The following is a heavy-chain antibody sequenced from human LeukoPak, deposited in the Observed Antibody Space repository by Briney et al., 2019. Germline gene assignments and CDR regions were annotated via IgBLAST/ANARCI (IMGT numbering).Heavy chain of an antibody. V-gene: IGHV1-18*01. J-gene: IGHJ2*01. CDR1: GYSFSNYG. D-gene: IGHD4-17*01. CDR2: ISAYNGNT. Sequence: GASVKVSCKASGYSFSNYGISWVRQAPGRGLEWMGWISAYNGNTNYAQKFQGRVTMTTDTSTSTAYMELRSLRSDDTAVYYCARDGDGDYDGYFDLWGRGTLVTVSS. CDR3: ARDGDGDYDGYFDL.